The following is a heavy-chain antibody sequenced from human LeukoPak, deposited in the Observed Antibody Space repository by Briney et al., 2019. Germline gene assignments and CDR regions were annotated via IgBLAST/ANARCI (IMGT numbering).Heavy chain of an antibody. CDR2: IWYGGSNK. J-gene: IGHJ4*02. D-gene: IGHD3-10*01. CDR1: GFTFSSYG. Sequence: QPGGSLRLSCAASGFTFSSYGMHWVRQAPGKGLEWVAVIWYGGSNKYYADSVKGRFTISRDNSKNTLYLQMNSLRAEDTAVYYCAKAVLWFGEPPYFDYWGQGTLVTVSS. CDR3: AKAVLWFGEPPYFDY. V-gene: IGHV3-30*02.